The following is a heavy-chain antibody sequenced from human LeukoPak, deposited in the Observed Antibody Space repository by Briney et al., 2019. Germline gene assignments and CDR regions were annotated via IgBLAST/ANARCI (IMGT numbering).Heavy chain of an antibody. CDR1: GASISSGGYY. D-gene: IGHD3-10*01. CDR2: IYHSGST. Sequence: SQTLSLTCTVSGASISSGGYYWSWIRQPPGKGLEWIGYIYHSGSTYYNPSLKSRVTISVDRSKNQFSLKLSSVTAADTAVYYCARGQEGTNYFDYWGQGTLVTVSS. J-gene: IGHJ4*02. V-gene: IGHV4-30-2*01. CDR3: ARGQEGTNYFDY.